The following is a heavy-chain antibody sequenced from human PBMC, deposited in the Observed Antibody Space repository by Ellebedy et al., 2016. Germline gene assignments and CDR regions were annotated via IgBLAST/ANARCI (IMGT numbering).Heavy chain of an antibody. CDR2: IGGRDGSI. D-gene: IGHD1-26*01. J-gene: IGHJ4*02. Sequence: GGSLRLSXAASGFAFSNYSMNWVRQTPGKGLEWLSYIGGRDGSIYYADSVQGRFTVSRDNAKNSLYLQMNSLRGEDTAVYYCATKGGSGWDYWGQGTLVTVSS. CDR3: ATKGGSGWDY. V-gene: IGHV3-48*04. CDR1: GFAFSNYS.